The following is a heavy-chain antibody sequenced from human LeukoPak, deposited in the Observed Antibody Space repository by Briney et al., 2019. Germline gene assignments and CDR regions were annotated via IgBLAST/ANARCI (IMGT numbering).Heavy chain of an antibody. D-gene: IGHD3-10*01. CDR1: GFTFSAYN. CDR3: ARAVGGPRLTMVRGVIIDYYYYYMDV. Sequence: KSGGSLRLSCAASGFTFSAYNMNWVRRTPGKGLEWVSSITTSSSYMFYADSVRGRFTISRDNAENSLYLQMNSLRAEDTALYYCARAVGGPRLTMVRGVIIDYYYYYMDVWGKGTTVTVSS. V-gene: IGHV3-21*04. J-gene: IGHJ6*03. CDR2: ITTSSSYM.